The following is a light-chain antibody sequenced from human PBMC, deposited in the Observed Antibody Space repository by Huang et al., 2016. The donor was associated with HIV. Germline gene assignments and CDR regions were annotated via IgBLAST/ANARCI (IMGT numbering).Light chain of an antibody. CDR1: QSVSSSY. J-gene: IGKJ1*01. Sequence: EIVLTQSPGTLTLSPGERATPSCRASQSVSSSYLAWYQQKPGQAPRLLIYGVSSRATGIPDRFSGSGSGTDFTLTISRLEPEDFAVYYCQQYDISPWTFGQGTKVEIK. V-gene: IGKV3-20*01. CDR3: QQYDISPWT. CDR2: GVS.